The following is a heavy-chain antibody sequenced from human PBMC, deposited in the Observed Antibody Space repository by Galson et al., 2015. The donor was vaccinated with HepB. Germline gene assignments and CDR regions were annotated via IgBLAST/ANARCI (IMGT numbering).Heavy chain of an antibody. J-gene: IGHJ4*02. D-gene: IGHD3-22*01. CDR3: ARDTNYYDNGRFDY. CDR1: GDSVSSNSAA. V-gene: IGHV6-1*01. Sequence: CAISGDSVSSNSAAWNWIRQSPSRGLEWLGRTYYRSKWYNDYAVSVKSRITINPDTSKSQFSLQLNSVTPEDTAVYYCARDTNYYDNGRFDYWGQGTLVTVSS. CDR2: TYYRSKWYN.